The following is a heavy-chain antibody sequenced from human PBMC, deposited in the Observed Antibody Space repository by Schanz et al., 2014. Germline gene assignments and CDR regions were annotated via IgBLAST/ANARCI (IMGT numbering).Heavy chain of an antibody. CDR1: GFTFSNTW. CDR2: ISPSSSYI. Sequence: EVQLVESGGGLVKPGGSLRLSCAASGFTFSNTWMSWVRQAPGKGLEYISSISPSSSYIYYADSVKGRFTISRDNSKNTLYLQMNSLRAEDTAVYYCIRGDIMVVPVAHFWGQGILVTVSS. J-gene: IGHJ4*02. V-gene: IGHV3-21*02. D-gene: IGHD2-2*01. CDR3: IRGDIMVVPVAHF.